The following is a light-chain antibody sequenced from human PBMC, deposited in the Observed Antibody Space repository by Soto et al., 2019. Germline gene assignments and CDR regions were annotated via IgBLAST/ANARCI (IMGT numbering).Light chain of an antibody. CDR2: AAS. Sequence: DIQMTQSPSSLSASVGDRVTITCRASQSISTYLNWYHQKPGRAPKLLIYAASTLQSGVPSRFSGSRSGTDFTLTISGLRPEDFATYYCQQSYSIPHTFGQGTRLEI. J-gene: IGKJ2*01. V-gene: IGKV1-39*01. CDR1: QSISTY. CDR3: QQSYSIPHT.